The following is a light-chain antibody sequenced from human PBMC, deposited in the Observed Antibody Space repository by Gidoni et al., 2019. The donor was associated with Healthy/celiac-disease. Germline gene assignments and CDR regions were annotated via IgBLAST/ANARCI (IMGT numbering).Light chain of an antibody. Sequence: EIVMTQSPATLSVSPGERATLSCRASQSVSSNLAWYQQKPGQAPRLLIYGASTRATGIPARFSGSGSGTEFTLTNSSLQSEDFAVYYCQQYNNWPPYTFGQXTKLEIK. J-gene: IGKJ2*01. CDR3: QQYNNWPPYT. V-gene: IGKV3-15*01. CDR1: QSVSSN. CDR2: GAS.